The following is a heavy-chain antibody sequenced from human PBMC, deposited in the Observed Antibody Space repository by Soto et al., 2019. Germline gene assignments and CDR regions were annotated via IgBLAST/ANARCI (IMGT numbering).Heavy chain of an antibody. CDR1: GFSVSVNF. Sequence: EVQLVESGGGLIQPGGSLRLSCAASGFSVSVNFMTWVRQAPGKGLEWVSDINGGGSTNYADSVKGRFTISRDTSKNMHYLQMNSLGAEDTAVYYCARENYYYGMDVWGQGTTVTVSS. J-gene: IGHJ6*02. CDR2: INGGGST. V-gene: IGHV3-53*01. CDR3: ARENYYYGMDV.